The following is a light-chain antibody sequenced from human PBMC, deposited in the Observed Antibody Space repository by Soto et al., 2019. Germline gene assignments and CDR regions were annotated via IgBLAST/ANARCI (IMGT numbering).Light chain of an antibody. CDR2: AAS. Sequence: ETVLTQSSATVSLSPGDRATLPCRSSQSVSSNKLAWYQQKPGQAPRLLIYAASSRATGIPDRFSGSGSGTDFTLTTISLEPEDFAVYYCQDYGTSWTFGQGTKVDIK. V-gene: IGKV3-20*01. J-gene: IGKJ1*01. CDR1: QSVSSNK. CDR3: QDYGTSWT.